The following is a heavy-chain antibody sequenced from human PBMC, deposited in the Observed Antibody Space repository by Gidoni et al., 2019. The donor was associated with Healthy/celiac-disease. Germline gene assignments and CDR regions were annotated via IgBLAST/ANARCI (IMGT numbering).Heavy chain of an antibody. Sequence: QVQLVQSGAEVKKPGASVTVSCKASGYTFTSYAMHWLRQAPGQRLEWMGWINAGNGNTKYSQKFQGRVTITRDTSASTAYMELSSLRSEDTAVYYCARGRGYDRSSPSLKLDYWGQGTLVTVSS. CDR2: INAGNGNT. CDR1: GYTFTSYA. D-gene: IGHD5-12*01. V-gene: IGHV1-3*01. CDR3: ARGRGYDRSSPSLKLDY. J-gene: IGHJ4*02.